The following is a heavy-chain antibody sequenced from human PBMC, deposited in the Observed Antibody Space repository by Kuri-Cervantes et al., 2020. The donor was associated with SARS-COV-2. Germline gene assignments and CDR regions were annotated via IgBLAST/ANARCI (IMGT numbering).Heavy chain of an antibody. D-gene: IGHD1-1*01. Sequence: GGSLRLSCAASGFTFNNYAMNWVRQAPGKGLEWVSAISGSGGSTYYAHSVKGRFTISRDNSKNTLYLRMNSLRAEDTAVYYCAKASLQLDLYSFDYWGQGTLVTVSS. J-gene: IGHJ4*02. CDR2: ISGSGGST. V-gene: IGHV3-23*01. CDR1: GFTFNNYA. CDR3: AKASLQLDLYSFDY.